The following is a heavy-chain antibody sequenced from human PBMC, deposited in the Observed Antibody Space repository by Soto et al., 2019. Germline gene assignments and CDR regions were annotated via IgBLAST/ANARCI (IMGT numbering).Heavy chain of an antibody. CDR3: AKVVTGTTGYYYGMDV. CDR2: ISGSGGST. V-gene: IGHV3-23*01. CDR1: GFTFSSYA. Sequence: GGSLRLSCAASGFTFSSYAMSWVRQAPGKGLEWVSAISGSGGSTYYADPVKGRFTISRDNSKNTLYLQMNSLRAEDTAVYYCAKVVTGTTGYYYGMDVWGQGATVTVSS. J-gene: IGHJ6*02. D-gene: IGHD1-7*01.